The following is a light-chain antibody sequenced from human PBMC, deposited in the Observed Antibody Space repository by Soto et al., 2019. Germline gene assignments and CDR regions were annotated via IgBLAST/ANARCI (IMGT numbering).Light chain of an antibody. CDR2: AAS. CDR1: QDIIKF. CDR3: QNYHSAPAT. Sequence: DIQMTQSPSSLTAFIGDRVTISCLASQDIIKFLAWYQQRPWRIPNVLLYAASILRPGVPSRFSGSGSGTNFTLTITGLQPEDGATYYCQNYHSAPATFGQGTKVEIK. V-gene: IGKV1-27*01. J-gene: IGKJ1*01.